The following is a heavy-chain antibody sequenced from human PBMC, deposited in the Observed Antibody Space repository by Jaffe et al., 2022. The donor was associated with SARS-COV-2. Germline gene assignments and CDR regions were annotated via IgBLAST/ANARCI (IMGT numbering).Heavy chain of an antibody. V-gene: IGHV2-5*02. Sequence: QITLKESGPTLVKPTQTLTLTCTFSGISLSISRVGVGWIRQPPGKALEWLALVYWDDDKHYSPSLKTRLTITKDTSKNQVLLTMTNMDPVDTATYYCAHRRAPTQGDWFDTWGQGTLVTVSS. J-gene: IGHJ5*02. CDR2: VYWDDDK. D-gene: IGHD4-4*01. CDR1: GISLSISRVG. CDR3: AHRRAPTQGDWFDT.